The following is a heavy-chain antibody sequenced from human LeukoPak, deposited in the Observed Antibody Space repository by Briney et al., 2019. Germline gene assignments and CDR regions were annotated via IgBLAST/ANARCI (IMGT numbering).Heavy chain of an antibody. CDR1: GGSISSSSYY. D-gene: IGHD5-18*01. Sequence: SETLSLTCTVSGGSISSSSYYWGWIRQPPGKGLEWIGSIYYSGSTYYNPSLKSRVTISVDTSKNQFSLKLSSVTAADTAVYYCARSPIPDGYSYGSFDYWGQGTLVTVSS. CDR3: ARSPIPDGYSYGSFDY. J-gene: IGHJ4*02. V-gene: IGHV4-39*07. CDR2: IYYSGST.